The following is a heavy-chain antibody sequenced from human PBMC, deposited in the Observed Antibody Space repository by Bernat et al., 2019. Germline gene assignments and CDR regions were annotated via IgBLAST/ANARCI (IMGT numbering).Heavy chain of an antibody. V-gene: IGHV3-33*01. Sequence: QVQLVESGGGVVQPGRSLRLSCTASGFTFSSYGMHWVRQAPGKGQEGVAVIWYDSSKKYYADSVKRRFTISRDNAKNTLYLQMNRLRGEDTAVYYCARLLACRTNNCWPDYWGQGTLVTVSS. CDR1: GFTFSSYG. CDR2: IWYDSSKK. J-gene: IGHJ4*02. D-gene: IGHD1-1*01. CDR3: ARLLACRTNNCWPDY.